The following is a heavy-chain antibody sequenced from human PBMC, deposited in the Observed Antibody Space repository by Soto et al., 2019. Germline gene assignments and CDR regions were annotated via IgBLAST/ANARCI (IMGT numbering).Heavy chain of an antibody. CDR1: GYTFTSYG. J-gene: IGHJ4*02. V-gene: IGHV1-18*04. Sequence: QVQLVQSGAEVKKPGASVKVSCKASGYTFTSYGISWVRQAPGQGLEWMGWISAYNGNTNYAQKLQGRVTMTTDTSTSTDYMELRSLRSDDTAVYYCASAADVVVTASTFDYWGQGTLVTVSS. CDR3: ASAADVVVTASTFDY. D-gene: IGHD2-21*02. CDR2: ISAYNGNT.